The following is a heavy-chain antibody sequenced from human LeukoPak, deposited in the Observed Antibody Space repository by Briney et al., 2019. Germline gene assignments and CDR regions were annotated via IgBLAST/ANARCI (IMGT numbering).Heavy chain of an antibody. CDR3: GKAIQSFVP. CDR1: GYTFTAYY. Sequence: ASVKVSCKASGYTFTAYYIHWVRQAPGQGLEWMGRINPKSGDTNYAQKFQDRVTMTRDTATTTAYMELSRLRAEDTAVYYCGKAIQSFVPWGQGTLVTVSS. V-gene: IGHV1-2*02. CDR2: INPKSGDT. J-gene: IGHJ5*02.